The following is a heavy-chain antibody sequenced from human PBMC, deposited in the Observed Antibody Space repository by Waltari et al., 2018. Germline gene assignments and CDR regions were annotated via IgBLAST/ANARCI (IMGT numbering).Heavy chain of an antibody. D-gene: IGHD4-17*01. CDR1: EFTFGSYA. CDR2: FIPLVGVT. J-gene: IGHJ2*01. V-gene: IGHV1-69*10. CDR3: ARGSDGNYLYFDL. Sequence: QVQLVQSGAEVKEPGASVKVSCKASEFTFGSYAISWVRQAPGQGLEWVGGFIPLVGVTKYAEKFQGRVTITAETSINTAYMELSSLRSEDTAVFYCARGSDGNYLYFDLWGPGTPITVSS.